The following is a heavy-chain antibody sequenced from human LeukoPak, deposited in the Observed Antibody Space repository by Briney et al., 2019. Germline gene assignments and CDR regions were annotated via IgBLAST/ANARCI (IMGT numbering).Heavy chain of an antibody. CDR1: GGSIMYYY. J-gene: IGHJ4*02. V-gene: IGHV4-59*01. CDR2: IYYNGST. Sequence: SETLSPTCTVSGGSIMYYYWSWIRQSPGKGLEWIGYIYYNGSTNYNPSLKSRVSISVDTSKNQFSLKVTSVTAADTAVYYCARKGGLFDYWGQGTLVTVSS. CDR3: ARKGGLFDY. D-gene: IGHD6-25*01.